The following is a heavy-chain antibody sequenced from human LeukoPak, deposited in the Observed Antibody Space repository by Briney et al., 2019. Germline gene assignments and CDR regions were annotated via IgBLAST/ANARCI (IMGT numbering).Heavy chain of an antibody. Sequence: WASVTVSCKASGGTFSSYGISWVRQAPGQGLEWMGWISAYNGNTNYAQKLQGRVTMTTDTSTSTAYMELRSLRSDDTAVYYCARDPYRDGLDYWGQGTLVTVSS. CDR1: GGTFSSYG. D-gene: IGHD4-11*01. V-gene: IGHV1-18*01. J-gene: IGHJ4*02. CDR3: ARDPYRDGLDY. CDR2: ISAYNGNT.